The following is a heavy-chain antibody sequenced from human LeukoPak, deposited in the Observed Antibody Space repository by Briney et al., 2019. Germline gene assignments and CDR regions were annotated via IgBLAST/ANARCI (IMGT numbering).Heavy chain of an antibody. CDR3: AMELRTFDS. V-gene: IGHV3-7*04. CDR1: GFTFSSYW. CDR2: IKHNGDEL. Sequence: GGSLRLSCAASGFTFSSYWMTWVRQAPGKGLEWVANIKHNGDELNYVDSVEDRFTISRDNAKNSLYLHMTSLRAEDTAVYYCAMELRTFDSWGQGTLVTVSS. D-gene: IGHD3-16*01. J-gene: IGHJ4*02.